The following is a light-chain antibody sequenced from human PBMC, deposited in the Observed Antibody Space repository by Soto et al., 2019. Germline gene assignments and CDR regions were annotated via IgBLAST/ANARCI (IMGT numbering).Light chain of an antibody. V-gene: IGLV2-23*02. Sequence: QSVLTQPASVSGSPGQSTTIPCTGTSGDVGGYNLVSWYQQHPGKAPKLMIYEVTERPSGVSNRFSGSKSGNTASPTISGLQPDDEADYYCCSYAGNSEVFGTGTKVTVL. CDR3: CSYAGNSEV. CDR2: EVT. J-gene: IGLJ1*01. CDR1: SGDVGGYNL.